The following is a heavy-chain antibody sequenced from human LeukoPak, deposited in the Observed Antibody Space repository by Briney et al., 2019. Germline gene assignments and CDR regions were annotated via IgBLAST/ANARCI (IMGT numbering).Heavy chain of an antibody. D-gene: IGHD5-18*01. CDR3: ARHSARGYSYNGDAFDI. CDR1: GGSISSYY. J-gene: IGHJ3*02. Sequence: SETLSLTCTVSGGSISSYYWSXXXXXXXXXXXXXXXXYYSGSTNYNPSLKSRVTISVDMSKNQFSLKLSSVTAADTAVYYCARHSARGYSYNGDAFDIWGQGTMVTVSS. CDR2: XYYSGST. V-gene: IGHV4-59*08.